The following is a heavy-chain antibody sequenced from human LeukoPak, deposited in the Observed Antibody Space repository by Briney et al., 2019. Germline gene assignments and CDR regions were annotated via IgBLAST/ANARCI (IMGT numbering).Heavy chain of an antibody. CDR1: GGSVSSDSHY. CDR2: ISYSGST. CDR3: ARFLWFGGPFDP. D-gene: IGHD3-10*01. V-gene: IGHV4-61*01. J-gene: IGHJ5*02. Sequence: SETLSLTCTVSGGSVSSDSHYWNWIRQPPGKGLEWIGCISYSGSTNYKSSLKSRVTISVDTSKNQFSLKERSVTAADTAVYYCARFLWFGGPFDPWGQGTLVTVSS.